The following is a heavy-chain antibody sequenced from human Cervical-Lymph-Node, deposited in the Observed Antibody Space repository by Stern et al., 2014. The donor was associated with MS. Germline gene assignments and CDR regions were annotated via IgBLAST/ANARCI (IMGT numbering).Heavy chain of an antibody. CDR2: IIPVLGTA. V-gene: IGHV1-69*01. J-gene: IGHJ6*02. CDR3: ARDGRHSYTYALDV. CDR1: GGTFSVYA. D-gene: IGHD2-2*02. Sequence: QVQLVESGAEVKKPGSSVKISCKASGGTFSVYAINWLRQAPGQGLEWMGGIIPVLGTANYAQKFQGRVTITADESTRTTAMQLSSLRSNDTAEYYCARDGRHSYTYALDVWGQGTTVTVSS.